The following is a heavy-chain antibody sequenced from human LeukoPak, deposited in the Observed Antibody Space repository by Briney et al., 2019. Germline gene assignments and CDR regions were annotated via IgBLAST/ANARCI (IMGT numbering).Heavy chain of an antibody. CDR2: IFYGRST. V-gene: IGHV4-59*01. CDR3: ARATGDIHIDY. J-gene: IGHJ4*02. CDR1: SGSISRYY. D-gene: IGHD1-14*01. Sequence: SETLSLTCTVSSGSISRYYWSCLRDPPGRGVEWIGYIFYGRSTDYSPSLKSRVTISVDTSKNQFSLKLRSVTAADTAVYYCARATGDIHIDYWAQGTLVTVSS.